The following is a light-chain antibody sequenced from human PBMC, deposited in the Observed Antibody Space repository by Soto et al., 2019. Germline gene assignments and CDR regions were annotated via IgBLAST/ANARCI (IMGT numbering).Light chain of an antibody. CDR3: QQNGSSPPPT. CDR1: QSVSSSY. J-gene: IGKJ4*01. CDR2: GAS. Sequence: EIVLTQSPGTLSLSPGERATLSCRASQSVSSSYLAWYQQKPGQAPRLLIYGASSRATGIPDRFIGSGSGTDFILTISRLEPQDVAVYYCQQNGSSPPPTFGGRTKVEIK. V-gene: IGKV3-20*01.